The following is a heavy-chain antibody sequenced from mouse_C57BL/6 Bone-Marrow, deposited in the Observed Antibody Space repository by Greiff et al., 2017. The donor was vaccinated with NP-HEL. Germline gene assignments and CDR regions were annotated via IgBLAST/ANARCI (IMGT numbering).Heavy chain of an antibody. CDR1: GYTFTSYG. V-gene: IGHV1-81*01. Sequence: QVQLQQSGAELARPGASVKLSCKASGYTFTSYGISWVKQRTGQGLEWIGEIYPRSGNTYYNENFKGKATLTADKSSSTAYMELRSLTSEDSAVYLSARAAFIATVDAMDYWGQGTSVTVSS. J-gene: IGHJ4*01. CDR3: ARAAFIATVDAMDY. CDR2: IYPRSGNT. D-gene: IGHD1-1*01.